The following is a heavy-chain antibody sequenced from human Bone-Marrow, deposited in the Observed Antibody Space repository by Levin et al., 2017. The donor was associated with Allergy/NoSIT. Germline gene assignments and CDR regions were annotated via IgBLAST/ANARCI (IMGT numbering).Heavy chain of an antibody. J-gene: IGHJ5*02. D-gene: IGHD3-3*01. Sequence: PGGSLRLSCAASGFTFSDYYMDWIRQAPGKGLEWVSYISTTGSTIYYADSVKGRFTISRDNAKNSLYLQMNSLRAEDTAVYYCARKILGVVDWFDPWGQGTLVTVSS. CDR1: GFTFSDYY. CDR3: ARKILGVVDWFDP. V-gene: IGHV3-11*01. CDR2: ISTTGSTI.